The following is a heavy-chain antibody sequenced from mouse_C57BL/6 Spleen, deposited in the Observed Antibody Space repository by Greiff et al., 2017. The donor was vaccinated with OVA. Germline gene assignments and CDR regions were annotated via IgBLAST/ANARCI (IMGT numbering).Heavy chain of an antibody. Sequence: EVKLEESGGGLVKPGGSLKLSCAASGFTFSDYGMHWVRQAPEKGLEWVAYISSGSSTIYYADPVMGRFTISRDHAKNTLFLKMTSLRSEDTAMYYCARDYYGSSFYFDDWGKGTTLTVSS. D-gene: IGHD1-1*01. CDR1: GFTFSDYG. CDR2: ISSGSSTI. J-gene: IGHJ2*01. V-gene: IGHV5-17*01. CDR3: ARDYYGSSFYFDD.